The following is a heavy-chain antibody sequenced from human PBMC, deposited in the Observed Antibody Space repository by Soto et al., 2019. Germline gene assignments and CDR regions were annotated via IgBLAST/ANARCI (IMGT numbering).Heavy chain of an antibody. CDR2: ISYDGSNK. V-gene: IGHV3-30*18. CDR3: AKAHSGYDY. CDR1: GFTFISYG. D-gene: IGHD5-12*01. J-gene: IGHJ4*02. Sequence: WGSLRLSCAASGFTFISYGIHLVRQAPGKGLEWVAVISYDGSNKYYADSVKGRFTISRDNSKSTLYLQMNSLRAEDTAVYYCAKAHSGYDYWGQGTLVTVSS.